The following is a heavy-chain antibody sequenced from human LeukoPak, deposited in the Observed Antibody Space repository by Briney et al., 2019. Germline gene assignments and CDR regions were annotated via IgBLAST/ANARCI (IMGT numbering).Heavy chain of an antibody. V-gene: IGHV4-39*01. CDR3: ATRYCPYSGCNFFPHY. Sequence: SETLSLTCTVSGDSISSSGYFWGWIRQPPGKGLERIGNIHYSGSTYYNPSLKSRVTISVDTSKNQFSLELTSVTAADTAVYYCATRYCPYSGCNFFPHYWGQGTLVT. J-gene: IGHJ4*02. CDR2: IHYSGST. CDR1: GDSISSSGYF. D-gene: IGHD5-12*01.